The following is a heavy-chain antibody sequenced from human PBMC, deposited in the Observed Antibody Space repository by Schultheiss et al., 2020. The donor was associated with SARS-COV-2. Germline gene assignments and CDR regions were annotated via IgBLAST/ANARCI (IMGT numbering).Heavy chain of an antibody. V-gene: IGHV1-8*01. Sequence: ASVTVSCKASGYTFTSYDINWVRQATGQGLEWMGWMNPNSGNTGYAQKFQGRVTMTRNTAISTAYMELSSLRSEDTAVYYCARGRITMVQGVIIPFDPWGQGTLVTVSS. CDR1: GYTFTSYD. J-gene: IGHJ5*02. D-gene: IGHD3-10*01. CDR3: ARGRITMVQGVIIPFDP. CDR2: MNPNSGNT.